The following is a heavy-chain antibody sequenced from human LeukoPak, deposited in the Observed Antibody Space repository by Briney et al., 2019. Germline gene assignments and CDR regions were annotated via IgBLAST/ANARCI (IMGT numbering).Heavy chain of an antibody. CDR2: INSSGGGT. J-gene: IGHJ4*02. D-gene: IGHD3-10*01. CDR1: GYTFTNYY. Sequence: ASVKVSCKASGYTFTNYYMHGVRQAPGQGLEWMGVINSSGGGTTYAQKFQGRVTMTRDTSTSTVYMELSSLRSEDTAVYYCARDVFGLDYWGQGTLVTVSS. CDR3: ARDVFGLDY. V-gene: IGHV1-46*01.